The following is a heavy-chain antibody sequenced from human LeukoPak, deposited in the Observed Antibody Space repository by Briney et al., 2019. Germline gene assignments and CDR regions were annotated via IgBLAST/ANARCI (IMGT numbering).Heavy chain of an antibody. J-gene: IGHJ4*02. CDR3: ARIGQTRLFYYFDY. Sequence: ASVKVSCKASGGTFSSYAINRVRQMPGKGLEWMGIIYPGDSDTRYSPSFQGQVTISADKSISTAYLQWSSLKASDTAMYYCARIGQTRLFYYFDYWGQGTLVTVSS. D-gene: IGHD3-3*01. V-gene: IGHV5-51*01. CDR1: GGTFSSYA. CDR2: IYPGDSDT.